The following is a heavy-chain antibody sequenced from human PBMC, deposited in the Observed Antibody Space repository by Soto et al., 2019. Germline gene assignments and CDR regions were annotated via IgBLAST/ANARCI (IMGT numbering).Heavy chain of an antibody. CDR1: GFTFSYYW. CDR3: ARGNYGWFDY. D-gene: IGHD4-17*01. V-gene: IGHV3-74*03. CDR2: IYSDGSAT. Sequence: EVQLVESGGGLVEPGGSLRLSCAASGFTFSYYWMHWVRQTPEKGLVWVARIYSDGSATTYADSVKGRFTISRDNSKNTLYLQMNSLRADDTAVYYCARGNYGWFDYWGQGTLVTVYS. J-gene: IGHJ4*02.